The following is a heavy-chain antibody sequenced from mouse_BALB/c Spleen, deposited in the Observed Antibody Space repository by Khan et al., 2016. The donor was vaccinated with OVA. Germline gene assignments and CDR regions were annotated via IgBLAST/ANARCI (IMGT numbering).Heavy chain of an antibody. D-gene: IGHD4-1*01. CDR1: GFNIKDTY. CDR3: ARDYWDVFAY. Sequence: EVQLQQSGAELVKPGASVKLSCTASGFNIKDTYMHWVKQRPEQGLDWIGRIDPANGNTKYDPKFQGKATITADTSSNTAYLQLSSLTSEDTAVDYCARDYWDVFAYWGQGTLVTVSA. V-gene: IGHV14-3*02. CDR2: IDPANGNT. J-gene: IGHJ3*01.